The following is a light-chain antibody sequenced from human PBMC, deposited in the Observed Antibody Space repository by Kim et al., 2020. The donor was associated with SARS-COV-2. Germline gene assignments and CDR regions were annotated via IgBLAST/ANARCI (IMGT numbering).Light chain of an antibody. CDR1: QDIRNE. V-gene: IGKV1-6*01. J-gene: IGKJ1*01. Sequence: YAGTRVTISCRASQDIRNELGWYQQKPGKAPNLLIYAASTLQSGVPSRFSGSGSGTDFTLTISSLQPEDFATYYCLQDYNYPRTFGQGTKVDIK. CDR2: AAS. CDR3: LQDYNYPRT.